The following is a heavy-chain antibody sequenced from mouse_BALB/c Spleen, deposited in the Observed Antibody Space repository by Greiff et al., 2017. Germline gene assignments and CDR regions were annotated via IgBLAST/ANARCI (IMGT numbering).Heavy chain of an antibody. CDR2: IDPFNGGT. CDR3: ARGSNAMDY. V-gene: IGHV1S135*01. J-gene: IGHJ4*01. CDR1: GYSFTSYY. Sequence: EVQVVESGPELMKPGASVKISCKASGYSFTSYYMHWVKQSHGKSLEWIGYIDPFNGGTSYNQKFKGKATLTVDKSSSTAYMHLSSLTSEDSAVYYCARGSNAMDYWGQGTSVTVSS.